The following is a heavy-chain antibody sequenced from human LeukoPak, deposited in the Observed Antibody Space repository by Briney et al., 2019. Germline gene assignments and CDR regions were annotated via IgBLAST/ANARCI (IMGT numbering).Heavy chain of an antibody. J-gene: IGHJ4*02. CDR2: ISAYNGNT. D-gene: IGHD1-26*01. CDR3: ARDRRIVGATTRSDY. Sequence: ASVKVSCKASGYTFTSYGISWVRQAPGQGLGWMGWISAYNGNTNYAQKLQGRVTMTTDTSTSTAYMELRSLRSDDTAVYYCARDRRIVGATTRSDYWGQGTQVTVSS. CDR1: GYTFTSYG. V-gene: IGHV1-18*01.